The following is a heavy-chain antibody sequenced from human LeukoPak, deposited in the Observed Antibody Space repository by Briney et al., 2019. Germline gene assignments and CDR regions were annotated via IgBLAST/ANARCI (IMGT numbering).Heavy chain of an antibody. J-gene: IGHJ4*02. CDR3: AREGTFAAAGYYFDY. CDR1: GYTFSVYY. D-gene: IGHD6-13*01. CDR2: INPNSGDT. Sequence: ASVKVSCKASGYTFSVYYVHWVRQAPGQGLEWMGWINPNSGDTNYARNFQDRVTMTRDTSISTAYMELSRLRSDDTAVYYCAREGTFAAAGYYFDYWGQGTLVTVSS. V-gene: IGHV1-2*02.